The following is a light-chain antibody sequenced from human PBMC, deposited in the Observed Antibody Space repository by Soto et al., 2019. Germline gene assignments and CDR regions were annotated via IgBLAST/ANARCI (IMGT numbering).Light chain of an antibody. J-gene: IGKJ1*01. Sequence: EKVMTQSPATLSVSPGERATLSCRASQSVSSNLAWYQQKAGQAPRLLIYGASTRATDIPARFSGSGSGTEFTLTISSLQSEDFAVCYCQQYSTWPRTFGQGTKVEIK. CDR3: QQYSTWPRT. CDR2: GAS. CDR1: QSVSSN. V-gene: IGKV3-15*01.